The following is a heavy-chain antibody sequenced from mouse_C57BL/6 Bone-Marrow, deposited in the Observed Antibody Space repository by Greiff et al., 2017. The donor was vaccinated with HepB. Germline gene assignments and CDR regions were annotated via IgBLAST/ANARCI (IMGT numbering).Heavy chain of an antibody. V-gene: IGHV14-1*01. CDR1: GFNIKDYY. J-gene: IGHJ2*01. Sequence: VQLKESGAELVRPGASVKLSCTASGFNIKDYYMHWVKQRPEQGLEWIGRIDPEDGDTEYAPKFQGKATMTADTSSNTAYLQLSSLTSEDTAVYYCTACILRYPYYFDYWGQGTTLTVSS. D-gene: IGHD1-1*01. CDR2: IDPEDGDT. CDR3: TACILRYPYYFDY.